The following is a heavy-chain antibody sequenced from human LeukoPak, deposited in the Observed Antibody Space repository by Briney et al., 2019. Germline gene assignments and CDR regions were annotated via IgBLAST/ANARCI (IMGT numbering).Heavy chain of an antibody. CDR1: GFTFSSYS. CDR2: ISWNSGNI. D-gene: IGHD3-16*01. J-gene: IGHJ4*02. V-gene: IGHV3-20*01. Sequence: SGGSLRLSCAASGFTFSSYSMNWVRQAPGKGLEWVSGISWNSGNIGYADSVKGRFTISRDNAKNSLYLQMNSLRAEDTALYHCSIMNMGGFDYWGQGTLVTVSS. CDR3: SIMNMGGFDY.